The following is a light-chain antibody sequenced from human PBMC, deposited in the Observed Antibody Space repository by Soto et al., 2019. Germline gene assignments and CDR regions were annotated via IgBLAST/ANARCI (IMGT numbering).Light chain of an antibody. CDR1: SSDVGGYDY. J-gene: IGLJ1*01. V-gene: IGLV2-14*03. CDR3: CSYTSSSTQV. Sequence: QSALTQPASVSGSPGQSIIISCTGTSSDVGGYDYVSWYQQYPGKAPKPIIYDASHRPSGISDHFSGSKSGNTASLTISGRKAEDEADYFCCSYTSSSTQVFGTGTKLTVL. CDR2: DAS.